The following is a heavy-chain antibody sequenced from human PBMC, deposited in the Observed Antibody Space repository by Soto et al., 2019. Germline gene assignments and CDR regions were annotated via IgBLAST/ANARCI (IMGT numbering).Heavy chain of an antibody. CDR2: ISGYNGQT. D-gene: IGHD3-16*01. J-gene: IGHJ6*01. CDR3: GRDQRKELWVEGLTAMDV. CDR1: GYTFTSYG. V-gene: IGHV1-18*01. Sequence: QVQLVQSGPEVKKPGASVKVSCKASGYTFTSYGVSWVRLAPGQGLEWMGWISGYNGQTNYAQKFRGRVTFTADTSTNTAYMELWRLTSDDTAMYYCGRDQRKELWVEGLTAMDVWGQGTTVTVSS.